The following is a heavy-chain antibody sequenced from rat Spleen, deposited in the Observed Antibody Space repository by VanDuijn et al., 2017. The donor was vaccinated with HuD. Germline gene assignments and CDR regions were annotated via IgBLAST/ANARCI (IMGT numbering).Heavy chain of an antibody. D-gene: IGHD1-6*01. J-gene: IGHJ4*01. Sequence: QVQLMESGPGLVQPSETLSLTCTVSGFSLTSYNVHWIRQPPGKGLEWMGVMWSGGSTDYNSALKSRLSISRDAAKNQVFLKMDSLQTEDTATYYCARSVMYTTDYYYVRVMDAWGQGASVTVSS. CDR1: GFSLTSYN. CDR3: ARSVMYTTDYYYVRVMDA. V-gene: IGHV2-45*01. CDR2: MWSGGST.